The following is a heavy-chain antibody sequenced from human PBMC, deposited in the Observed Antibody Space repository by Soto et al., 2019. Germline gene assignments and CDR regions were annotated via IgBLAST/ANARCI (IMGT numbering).Heavy chain of an antibody. J-gene: IGHJ6*02. Sequence: PGGSLRLSCVASGLSLSTYSLNWVRQAPRKGLEWVSYISGSSDTIYYADSVEGRFTISRDNAKNSLYLQMNSLRDDDTAVYFCARGFDLQYGMDVWGQGTTVTVSS. CDR1: GLSLSTYS. CDR2: ISGSSDTI. CDR3: ARGFDLQYGMDV. D-gene: IGHD3-10*01. V-gene: IGHV3-48*02.